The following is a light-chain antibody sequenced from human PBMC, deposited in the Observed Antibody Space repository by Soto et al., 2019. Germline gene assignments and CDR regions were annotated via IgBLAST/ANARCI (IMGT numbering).Light chain of an antibody. Sequence: EMVSTQSKNTLTLARGERGTLSCRASQSVSSYLAWYQQKPGQAPRLLIYDASNRATGIPARFSGSGSGTDFTLTISSLEPEDFAVYYCQQGTNSPGFSFAAGTKVDIK. V-gene: IGKV3-11*01. CDR3: QQGTNSPGFS. CDR2: DAS. CDR1: QSVSSY. J-gene: IGKJ3*01.